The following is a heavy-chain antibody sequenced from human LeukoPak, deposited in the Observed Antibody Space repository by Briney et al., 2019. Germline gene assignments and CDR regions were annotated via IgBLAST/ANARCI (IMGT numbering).Heavy chain of an antibody. CDR1: GYTFTSYG. CDR2: ISAYNGNT. Sequence: ASVKVSCKASGYTFTSYGISRVRQAPGQGLEWMGWISAYNGNTNYAQKLQGRVTMTTDTSTSTAYMELRSLRFDDTAVYYCARLRLGYCSSTSCYDPYYFDYWGRGTLVTVSS. V-gene: IGHV1-18*01. D-gene: IGHD2-2*01. CDR3: ARLRLGYCSSTSCYDPYYFDY. J-gene: IGHJ4*02.